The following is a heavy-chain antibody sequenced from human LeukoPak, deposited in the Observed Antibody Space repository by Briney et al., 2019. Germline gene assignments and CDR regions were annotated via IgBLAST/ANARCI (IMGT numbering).Heavy chain of an antibody. D-gene: IGHD5-24*01. J-gene: IGHJ4*02. CDR1: GGSFSGYY. Sequence: SETLSLTCAVYGGSFSGYYWSWIRQPPGKGLEWIGYIYYSGSTNYNPSLKSRVTISVDTSKNQFSLKLSSVTAADTAVYYCARARWDYFDYWGQGTLVTVSS. CDR2: IYYSGST. CDR3: ARARWDYFDY. V-gene: IGHV4-59*01.